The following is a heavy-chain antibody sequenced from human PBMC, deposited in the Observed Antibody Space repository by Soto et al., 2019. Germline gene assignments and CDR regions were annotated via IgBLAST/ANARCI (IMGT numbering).Heavy chain of an antibody. V-gene: IGHV3-23*01. J-gene: IGHJ4*02. CDR3: AKDGTYCGGDCYPIFNFDS. D-gene: IGHD2-21*02. Sequence: EVQLLESGGGLVQPGGSLRLSCEASGFVFSHFALSWVRQAPGKGLEWVSGISGGSETTSYADSVKGRFTISRDNSKDTLYLQMNSLRAEDTAVYYCAKDGTYCGGDCYPIFNFDSWGQGTLVTVSS. CDR2: ISGGSETT. CDR1: GFVFSHFA.